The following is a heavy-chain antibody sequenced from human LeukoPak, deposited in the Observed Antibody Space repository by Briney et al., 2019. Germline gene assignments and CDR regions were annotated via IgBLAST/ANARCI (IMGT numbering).Heavy chain of an antibody. D-gene: IGHD3-22*01. CDR2: IYPGDSDT. CDR1: GYSFTSYW. V-gene: IGHV5-51*01. CDR3: ARPGIYYDSSNPGDY. Sequence: GESLKISCKGSGYSFTSYWIGWVRQMPGKGLEWMGIIYPGDSDTRYSPSFQGQVTISADKSISTAYLQRSSLKASDTAMYYCARPGIYYDSSNPGDYWGQGTLVTVSS. J-gene: IGHJ4*02.